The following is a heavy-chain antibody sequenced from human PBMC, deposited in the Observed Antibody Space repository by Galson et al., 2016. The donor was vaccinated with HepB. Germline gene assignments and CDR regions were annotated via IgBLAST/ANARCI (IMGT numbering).Heavy chain of an antibody. D-gene: IGHD2-15*01. J-gene: IGHJ1*01. Sequence: SETLSLTCSVSGASVSSSDYFWTWIRQPPGKGLEWIGYIYFNVGTNYNPSLKSRVIISVDTSKNQFSLKLNSVTAADTAVYYCASGFCSSGSCPPAYFQHWGQGALVTVSS. CDR2: IYFNVGT. CDR1: GASVSSSDYF. V-gene: IGHV4-61*08. CDR3: ASGFCSSGSCPPAYFQH.